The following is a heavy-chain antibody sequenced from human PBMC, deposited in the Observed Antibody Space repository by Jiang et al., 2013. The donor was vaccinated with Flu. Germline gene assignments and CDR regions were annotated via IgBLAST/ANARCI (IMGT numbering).Heavy chain of an antibody. Sequence: GPGLVKPSETLSLTCTVSGDSISRHNWGWIRQSPEKGLEWIGYVYDSGRTNYSPSLKSRVLISIDTSSNQISLKLSSVTAADTAVYYCASRDYHYGSETYYRATGAFDIWGQGT. J-gene: IGHJ3*02. CDR2: VYDSGRT. D-gene: IGHD3-10*01. V-gene: IGHV4-59*11. CDR1: GDSISRHN. CDR3: ASRDYHYGSETYYRATGAFDI.